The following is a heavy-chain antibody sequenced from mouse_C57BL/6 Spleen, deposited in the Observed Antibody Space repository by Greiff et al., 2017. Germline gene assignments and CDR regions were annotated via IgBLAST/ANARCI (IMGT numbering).Heavy chain of an antibody. CDR2: ISDGGSYT. CDR1: GFTFSSYA. J-gene: IGHJ3*01. V-gene: IGHV5-4*01. D-gene: IGHD2-4*01. Sequence: VQLKESGGGLVKPGGSLKLSCAASGFTFSSYAMSWVRQTPEKRLEWVATISDGGSYTYYPDNVKGRFTISRDNAKNNLYLQMSHLKSEDTAMYYCARDWDDYDKAWFAYWGQGTLVTVSA. CDR3: ARDWDDYDKAWFAY.